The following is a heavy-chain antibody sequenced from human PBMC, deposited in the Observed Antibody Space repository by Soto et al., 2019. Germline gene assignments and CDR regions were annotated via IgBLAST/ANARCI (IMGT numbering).Heavy chain of an antibody. J-gene: IGHJ5*02. V-gene: IGHV6-1*01. D-gene: IGHD1-26*01. CDR1: GDSFSSNSAS. CDR2: TYYRSKWYN. Sequence: SQTLSLTCAISGDSFSSNSASCNWIRQSPSRGLEWLGRTYYRSKWYNDYAVSVKSRITINPDTSKNQFSLQLNSVTPEDTAVYYCAKTIPWVGNWFDPWGLGTLVTVSS. CDR3: AKTIPWVGNWFDP.